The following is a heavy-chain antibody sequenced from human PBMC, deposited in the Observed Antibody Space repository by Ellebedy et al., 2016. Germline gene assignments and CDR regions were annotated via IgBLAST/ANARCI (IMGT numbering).Heavy chain of an antibody. CDR1: GFTFSSYW. CDR2: IKQDGSEK. D-gene: IGHD6-19*01. V-gene: IGHV3-7*01. CDR3: ARDTGSGWYDGY. J-gene: IGHJ4*02. Sequence: GGSLRLSXAASGFTFSSYWMSWVRQAPGKGLEWVANIKQDGSEKYYVDSVKGRFTISRDSAKNSLYLQMNSLRAEDTAVYYCARDTGSGWYDGYWGQGTLVTVSS.